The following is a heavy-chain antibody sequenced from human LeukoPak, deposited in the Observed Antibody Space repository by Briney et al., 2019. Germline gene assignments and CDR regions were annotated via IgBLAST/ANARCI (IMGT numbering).Heavy chain of an antibody. J-gene: IGHJ5*02. V-gene: IGHV1-2*02. D-gene: IGHD6-19*01. CDR1: GYTFTGHY. CDR2: INPNSGGT. Sequence: ASVKVSCKASGYTFTGHYMHWVRQAPGQGLEWMGWINPNSGGTNYAQKFQGRVTMTRDTSISTAYMELSRLRSEDTAVYYCARAFSSGCPWGQGTLVTVSS. CDR3: ARAFSSGCP.